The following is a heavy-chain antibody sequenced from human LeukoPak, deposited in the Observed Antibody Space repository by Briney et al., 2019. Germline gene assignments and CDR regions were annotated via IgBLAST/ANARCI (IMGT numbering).Heavy chain of an antibody. V-gene: IGHV3-21*01. CDR3: ARDLDSSRLRLIARNDVSPDAFDL. CDR2: ISSSSYI. CDR1: GFTFSSHN. J-gene: IGHJ3*01. D-gene: IGHD1-1*01. Sequence: GGSLTLSCAASGFTFSSHNMNWVRQAPGKGLEWVSSISSSSYIYYADSVKGRFTISRDHAKNSLYLQMNSLRAEDTAVYYCARDLDSSRLRLIARNDVSPDAFDLWGQGTMVTVSS.